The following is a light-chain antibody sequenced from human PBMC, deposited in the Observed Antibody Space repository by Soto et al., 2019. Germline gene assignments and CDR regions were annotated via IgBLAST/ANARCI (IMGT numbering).Light chain of an antibody. J-gene: IGLJ1*01. CDR2: SNN. CDR1: GSNIGSNY. CDR3: ATWDDSLSGHYV. Sequence: QSVLTQPPSASGTPGQRVTISFSGSGSNIGSNYVCWYQHLPGTAPKLLIYSNNQRPSGVPDRFSGSKSGTSASLAISGLRSEDEADYYCATWDDSLSGHYVFGTGTKVTVL. V-gene: IGLV1-47*02.